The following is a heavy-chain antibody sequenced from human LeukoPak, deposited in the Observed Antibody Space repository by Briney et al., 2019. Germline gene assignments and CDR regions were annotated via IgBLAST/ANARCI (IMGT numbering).Heavy chain of an antibody. CDR1: GSILGRYD. CDR2: IGAAGDK. J-gene: IGHJ4*02. Sequence: GGSLRLSCAASGSILGRYDMHWVRPATGKGLEWVSVIGAAGDKYYSGSVKGRFTISRGNAKNSVYLQMNGLRAGDTAVYYCVAKDPFGMTWESWGQGTLVAVSS. V-gene: IGHV3-13*01. D-gene: IGHD3-16*01. CDR3: VAKDPFGMTWES.